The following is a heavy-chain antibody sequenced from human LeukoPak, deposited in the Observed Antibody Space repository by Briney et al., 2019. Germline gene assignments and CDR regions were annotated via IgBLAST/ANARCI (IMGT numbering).Heavy chain of an antibody. D-gene: IGHD4-11*01. J-gene: IGHJ4*02. CDR1: GFTFSSYS. V-gene: IGHV3-48*01. Sequence: GGSLRLSCAASGFTFSSYSMNWVRQAPGKGLEWVSYISSSSSTIYYADSVKGRFTISRDNAKNSLYLQMNSLRAEDTAVYYCARLNSNAGYDYWGQGTLVTVSS. CDR3: ARLNSNAGYDY. CDR2: ISSSSSTI.